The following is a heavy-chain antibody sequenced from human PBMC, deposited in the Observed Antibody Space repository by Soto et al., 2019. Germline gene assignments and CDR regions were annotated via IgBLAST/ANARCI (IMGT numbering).Heavy chain of an antibody. CDR3: ARDPPHGGTSSWDADS. CDR2: ISSSGTFK. CDR1: GFIFTTNS. D-gene: IGHD2-15*01. J-gene: IGHJ4*02. Sequence: EVRLVASGGGLVKPGGSLRLSCEASGFIFTTNSMNWVRQVPGKGLQWLSSISSSGTFKSYGDSVKGRFTISRDNAKNSVFLQMNNLSGEDTGLYYCARDPPHGGTSSWDADSWGPGTLVTVSS. V-gene: IGHV3-21*01.